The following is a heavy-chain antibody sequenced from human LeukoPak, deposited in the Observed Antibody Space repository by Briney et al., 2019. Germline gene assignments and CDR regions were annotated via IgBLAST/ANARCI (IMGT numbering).Heavy chain of an antibody. D-gene: IGHD2-2*02. V-gene: IGHV1-69*05. Sequence: GSSVKVSCKASGGTFSSYAISWVRQAPGQGLEWMGGIIPIFGTANYAQKFQGRVTITTDESTSTAYMELSSLRSEDTAVYYCARQGRQRQLLYPGDYYYMDVWGKGTTVIVSS. CDR3: ARQGRQRQLLYPGDYYYMDV. J-gene: IGHJ6*03. CDR2: IIPIFGTA. CDR1: GGTFSSYA.